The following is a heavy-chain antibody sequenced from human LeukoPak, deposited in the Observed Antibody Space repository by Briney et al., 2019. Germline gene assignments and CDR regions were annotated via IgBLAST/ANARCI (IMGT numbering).Heavy chain of an antibody. V-gene: IGHV2-70*11. CDR3: AQSYYYESSALFGTNLDY. J-gene: IGHJ4*02. D-gene: IGHD3-22*01. Sequence: SGPALVKPTQTLTLTCTFTGFSLSTSGMCVSWIRQPPGKALERLARVDWDDGKYYSTSLKTRITFSKDTSKNQVDLTMANMDPVDTATYYCAQSYYYESSALFGTNLDYWGQGTLVTVSS. CDR2: VDWDDGK. CDR1: GFSLSTSGMC.